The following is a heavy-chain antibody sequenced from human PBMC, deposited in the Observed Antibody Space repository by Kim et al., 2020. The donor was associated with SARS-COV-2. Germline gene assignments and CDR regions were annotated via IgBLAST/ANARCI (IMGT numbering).Heavy chain of an antibody. J-gene: IGHJ6*02. V-gene: IGHV3-21*01. D-gene: IGHD3-3*01. CDR2: ISSSSSYI. CDR1: GFTFSSYS. CDR3: ARDSGVDVLRFLEMGGYYYYGMDV. Sequence: GGSLRLSCAASGFTFSSYSMNWVRQAPGKGLEWVSSISSSSSYIYYADSVKGRFTISRDNAKNSLYLQMNSLRAEDTAVYYCARDSGVDVLRFLEMGGYYYYGMDVWGQGTTVTVSS.